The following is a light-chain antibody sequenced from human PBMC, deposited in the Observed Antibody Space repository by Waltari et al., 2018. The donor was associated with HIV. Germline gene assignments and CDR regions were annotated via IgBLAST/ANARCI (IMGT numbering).Light chain of an antibody. V-gene: IGLV1-40*01. J-gene: IGLJ3*02. CDR3: QSYDSSLKV. CDR2: GNS. CDR1: SPNIGAGYD. Sequence: QSVLTQPPSVSGAPGQRVTISCTGSSPNIGAGYDVHWYQQLPGTAPKLLIYGNSNRPSGVPDRFSGSKSGTSASLAITGLQAEDEVDYYCQSYDSSLKVFGGGTKLTVL.